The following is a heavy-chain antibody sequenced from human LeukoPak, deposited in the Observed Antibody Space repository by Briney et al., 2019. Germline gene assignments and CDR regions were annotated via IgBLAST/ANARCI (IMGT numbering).Heavy chain of an antibody. CDR3: ARDIMYHYDFWSGYYTGGFDY. D-gene: IGHD3-3*01. Sequence: GGSLRLSCAASGFTFSSYGMHWVRQAPGKGLEWVSLIWYDGSNKYYADSVKGRFTISRDNSKNTLYLQMNSLRAEDTAVYYCARDIMYHYDFWSGYYTGGFDYWGQGSLVTVSS. V-gene: IGHV3-33*08. J-gene: IGHJ4*02. CDR1: GFTFSSYG. CDR2: IWYDGSNK.